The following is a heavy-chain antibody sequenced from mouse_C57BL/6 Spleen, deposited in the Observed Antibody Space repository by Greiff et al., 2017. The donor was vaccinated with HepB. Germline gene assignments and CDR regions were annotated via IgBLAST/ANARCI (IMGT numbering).Heavy chain of an antibody. CDR3: ARPQLGRRAMDY. D-gene: IGHD4-1*02. J-gene: IGHJ4*01. CDR1: GYTFTSYW. Sequence: QVQLQQPGAELVKPGASVKLSCKASGYTFTSYWMQWVKQRPGQGLEWIGEIDPSDSYTNYNQKFKGKATLTVDTSSSTAYMQLSSLTSEDSAVYYCARPQLGRRAMDYWGQGTSGTVSS. CDR2: IDPSDSYT. V-gene: IGHV1-50*01.